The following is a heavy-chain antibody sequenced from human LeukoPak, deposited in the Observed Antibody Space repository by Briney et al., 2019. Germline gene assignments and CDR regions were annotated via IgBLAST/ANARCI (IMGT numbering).Heavy chain of an antibody. Sequence: PSETLSLTCTVSGGSISSHYWSWIRQPPGKGLEWIGYIYYSGSTNYNPSLKSRVTISVDTSKNQFSLKLSSVTAADTAVYYCAKKYGRGLSTWFAPWAREPWSPSPQ. CDR3: AKKYGRGLSTWFAP. J-gene: IGHJ5*02. D-gene: IGHD1-14*01. CDR1: GGSISSHY. V-gene: IGHV4-59*11. CDR2: IYYSGST.